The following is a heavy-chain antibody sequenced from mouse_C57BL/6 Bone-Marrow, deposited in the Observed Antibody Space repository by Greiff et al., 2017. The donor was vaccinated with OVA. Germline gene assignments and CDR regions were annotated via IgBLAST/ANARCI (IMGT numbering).Heavy chain of an antibody. J-gene: IGHJ1*03. D-gene: IGHD2-5*01. Sequence: EVQLVESGGGLVKPGGSLKLSCAASGFTFSSYAMSWVRQTPEKRLEWVATISDGGSYTYYPDNVKGRFTISRDNAKNNLYLQMSHLKSEDTAMYYCAREAYYSNYGWYFDVWGTGTTVTVSS. CDR1: GFTFSSYA. CDR3: AREAYYSNYGWYFDV. V-gene: IGHV5-4*01. CDR2: ISDGGSYT.